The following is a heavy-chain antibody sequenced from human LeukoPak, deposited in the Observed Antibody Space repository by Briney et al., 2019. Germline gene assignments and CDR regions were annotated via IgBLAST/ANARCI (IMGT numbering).Heavy chain of an antibody. Sequence: GGSLRLSCAASGFTFSSYGMHWVRQAPGKGLEWVAVIWYDGRNKYYADSVKGRFTISRDNSKNTLYLQMNSLRAEDTAVYYCARDQYSSGRYPPDYWGQGTLVTVSS. V-gene: IGHV3-33*01. CDR3: ARDQYSSGRYPPDY. D-gene: IGHD6-19*01. J-gene: IGHJ4*02. CDR1: GFTFSSYG. CDR2: IWYDGRNK.